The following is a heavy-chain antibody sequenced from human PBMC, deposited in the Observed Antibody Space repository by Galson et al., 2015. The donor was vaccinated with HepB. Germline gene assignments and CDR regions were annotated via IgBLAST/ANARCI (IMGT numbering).Heavy chain of an antibody. Sequence: SVKVSCKASGGTFSSYAISWVRQAPGQGLEWMGGIIPIFGIANYAQKFQGRVTITADESTSTAYMELSSLRSEDTAVYYCASDYYDSSGYYDDYWGQGSLVTVSS. CDR1: GGTFSSYA. D-gene: IGHD3-22*01. J-gene: IGHJ4*02. V-gene: IGHV1-69*13. CDR3: ASDYYDSSGYYDDY. CDR2: IIPIFGIA.